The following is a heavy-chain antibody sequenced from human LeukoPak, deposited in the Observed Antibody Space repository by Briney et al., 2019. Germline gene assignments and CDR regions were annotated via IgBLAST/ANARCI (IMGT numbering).Heavy chain of an antibody. V-gene: IGHV3-23*01. D-gene: IGHD3-16*02. J-gene: IGHJ4*02. CDR1: GFTFSSYA. CDR3: AKDLDRHYICGSYRFGYFDY. Sequence: GGSLRLSCAASGFTFSSYAMSWVRQAPGKGLEWVSAISGSGGSTYYADSVKGRFTISRDNSKNTLYLQMNSLRAEDTAVYYCAKDLDRHYICGSYRFGYFDYWGQGTLVTVSS. CDR2: ISGSGGST.